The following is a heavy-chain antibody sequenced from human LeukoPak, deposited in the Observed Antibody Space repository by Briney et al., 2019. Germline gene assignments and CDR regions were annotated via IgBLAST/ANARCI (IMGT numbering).Heavy chain of an antibody. Sequence: PGGSLRLSCAGSGFTFSSYSMNWVRQAPGKGLEWVSSISSSSSYIYYADLVKGRFTISRDNAKNSLYLQMNSLRAEDTAVYYCARGHKVTTLSYYYGMDVWGQGTTVTVSS. CDR1: GFTFSSYS. CDR3: ARGHKVTTLSYYYGMDV. D-gene: IGHD4-17*01. V-gene: IGHV3-21*01. CDR2: ISSSSSYI. J-gene: IGHJ6*02.